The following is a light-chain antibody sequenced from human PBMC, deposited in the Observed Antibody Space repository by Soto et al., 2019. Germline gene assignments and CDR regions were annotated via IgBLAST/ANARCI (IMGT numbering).Light chain of an antibody. CDR1: TGGVTSGHY. Sequence: QAVVTQEPSLTVSPGGTVTLTCGSSTGGVTSGHYPYWFQQKPGQAPRTLIYDTSNKLSWTPARFSVSLLGGKAALILSGAHPEYEDDYYCLLLYNDGRVFGGGTTLTVL. J-gene: IGLJ2*01. CDR2: DTS. V-gene: IGLV7-46*01. CDR3: LLLYNDGRV.